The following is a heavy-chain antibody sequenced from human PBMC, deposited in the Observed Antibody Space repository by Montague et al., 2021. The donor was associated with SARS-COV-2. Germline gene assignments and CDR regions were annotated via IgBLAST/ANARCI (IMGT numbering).Heavy chain of an antibody. D-gene: IGHD6-19*01. CDR1: GGSISSSSYY. Sequence: SETLSLTCTVSGGSISSSSYYWGWIRQPPGKGLEWIGSIHYSGSTYYNPSLKSRVTISVDTSKNQFSLKLSSATAADTAVYYCARRVVGGGYATTPENDYWGQGTLVTVSS. J-gene: IGHJ4*02. CDR2: IHYSGST. V-gene: IGHV4-39*01. CDR3: ARRVVGGGYATTPENDY.